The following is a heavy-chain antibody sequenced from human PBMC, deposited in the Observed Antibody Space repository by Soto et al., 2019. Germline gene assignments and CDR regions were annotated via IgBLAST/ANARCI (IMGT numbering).Heavy chain of an antibody. D-gene: IGHD3-10*01. CDR1: GVSISSGNW. J-gene: IGHJ4*02. V-gene: IGHV4-4*01. CDR2: IFHDGTA. Sequence: AETLSLTCAVSGVSISSGNWWTWVRQSPQRGLEYIGEIFHDGTANYYPSVERRGAISVDTSKNQFSLKLTSVTAADTATYFCARLVYDTRLNYMYFDFWGQGTLVTVSS. CDR3: ARLVYDTRLNYMYFDF.